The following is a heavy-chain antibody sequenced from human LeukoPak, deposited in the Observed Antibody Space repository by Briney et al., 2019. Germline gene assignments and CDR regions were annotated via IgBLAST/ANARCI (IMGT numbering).Heavy chain of an antibody. V-gene: IGHV4-4*09. CDR3: ARRWLTGDGFDY. CDR1: GGSISSYY. CDR2: IYTSGST. Sequence: PSETLSLTCTVSGGSISSYYWSWIRQPPAKGLEWTGYIYTSGSTNYNPSLKSRVTISVDTSKNQFSLKLSSVTAADTAVYYCARRWLTGDGFDYWGQGTLVTVSS. J-gene: IGHJ4*02. D-gene: IGHD7-27*01.